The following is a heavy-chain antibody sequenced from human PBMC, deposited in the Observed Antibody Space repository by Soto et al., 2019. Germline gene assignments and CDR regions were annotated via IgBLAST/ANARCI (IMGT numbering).Heavy chain of an antibody. J-gene: IGHJ4*02. CDR1: GGTFSSYA. CDR3: ASHYDSSGYYYRGLDY. V-gene: IGHV1-69*12. CDR2: IIPIFGTA. Sequence: QVQLVQSGAEVKKPGSSVKVSCKASGGTFSSYAISWVRQAPGQGLEWMGGIIPIFGTADYAQKCQGRVTITADESTSRGKMELSSLRSEDTAVYYCASHYDSSGYYYRGLDYWGQGTLVTVSS. D-gene: IGHD3-22*01.